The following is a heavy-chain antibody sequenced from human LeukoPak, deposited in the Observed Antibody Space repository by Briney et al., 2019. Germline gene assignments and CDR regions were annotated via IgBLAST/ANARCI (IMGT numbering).Heavy chain of an antibody. Sequence: GGSLRLSCAASGFTFSSYAMSWVRQAPGKGLEWVSAISGSGGSTYYADSVRGRFTISRDNSKNTLYLQMNSLRAEDTAVYYCAKDQGGLRFLEWLFNYWGQGTLVTVSS. D-gene: IGHD3-3*01. CDR3: AKDQGGLRFLEWLFNY. V-gene: IGHV3-23*01. CDR1: GFTFSSYA. CDR2: ISGSGGST. J-gene: IGHJ4*02.